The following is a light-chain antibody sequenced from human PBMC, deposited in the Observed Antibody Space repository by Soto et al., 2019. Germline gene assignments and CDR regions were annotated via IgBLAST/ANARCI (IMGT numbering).Light chain of an antibody. CDR2: GAS. V-gene: IGKV3-15*01. CDR3: QQYNNWWT. J-gene: IGKJ1*01. Sequence: EIVMTQSPATLSVSPGERSTLSCRASQSVSSNLAWYQQKPGQAPRLLIYGASTRATGISARFSGSGSGTEFTLTISSLQSEDFAVYYCQQYNNWWTFGQGTTGDIK. CDR1: QSVSSN.